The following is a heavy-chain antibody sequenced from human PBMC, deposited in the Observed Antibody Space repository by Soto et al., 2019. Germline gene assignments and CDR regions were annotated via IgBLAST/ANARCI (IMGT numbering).Heavy chain of an antibody. Sequence: QITLKESGPTLVKPTQTLTLTCTFSGFSLSTSGVGVGWIRQPPGKALEWLALIYLDDDKRYSPSLKSRLTITKDTSKNQVVLTMTNMDPVDTATYYCAHRPPYYDILTGYYPLGYYGMDVWGQGTTVTVSS. CDR1: GFSLSTSGVG. V-gene: IGHV2-5*02. CDR2: IYLDDDK. CDR3: AHRPPYYDILTGYYPLGYYGMDV. D-gene: IGHD3-9*01. J-gene: IGHJ6*02.